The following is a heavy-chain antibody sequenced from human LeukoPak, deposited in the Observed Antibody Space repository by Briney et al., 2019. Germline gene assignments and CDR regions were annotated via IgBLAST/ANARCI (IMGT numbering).Heavy chain of an antibody. Sequence: SETLSLTCTVSGGSISSYYWSWIRQPPGKGLEWIGYIYYSGSTNYNPFLNGRVSISRDTTKNLFSLRLRSVTAADTAVYFCARGRVSSSTWYSTYYYYFYMDVWGKGTTVTVSS. CDR2: IYYSGST. D-gene: IGHD1-1*01. CDR1: GGSISSYY. V-gene: IGHV4-59*01. J-gene: IGHJ6*03. CDR3: ARGRVSSSTWYSTYYYYFYMDV.